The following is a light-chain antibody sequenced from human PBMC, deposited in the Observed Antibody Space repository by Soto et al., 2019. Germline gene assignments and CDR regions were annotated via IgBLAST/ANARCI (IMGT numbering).Light chain of an antibody. Sequence: LTQPPSASGSPGQSVTFSCTGTRSDVGGYNYVSWYQQHPGKAPNLMIYEVNKRPSGVPDRFSGSKSGNTASLTVSGLQAEDDADYDCSSYAGNNNFVFGSGTKVTVL. J-gene: IGLJ1*01. CDR3: SSYAGNNNFV. CDR1: RSDVGGYNY. V-gene: IGLV2-8*01. CDR2: EVN.